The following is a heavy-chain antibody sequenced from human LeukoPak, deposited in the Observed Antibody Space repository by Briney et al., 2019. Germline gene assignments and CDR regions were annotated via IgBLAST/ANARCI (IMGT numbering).Heavy chain of an antibody. J-gene: IGHJ4*02. CDR1: GGTFSNYA. CDR2: IIPIFGTA. CDR3: VCDSSGYWYYFDY. Sequence: SVKVSCKASGGTFSNYAISWVRQAPGQGLEWMGGIIPIFGTANYAQKFQVRVTITADESTSTAYMELSSLRSEDTAVYYCVCDSSGYWYYFDYWGQGTLVTVSS. V-gene: IGHV1-69*13. D-gene: IGHD3-22*01.